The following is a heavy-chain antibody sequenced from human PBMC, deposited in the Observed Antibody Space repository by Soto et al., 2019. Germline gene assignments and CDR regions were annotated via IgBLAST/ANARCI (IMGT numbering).Heavy chain of an antibody. J-gene: IGHJ3*02. D-gene: IGHD3-22*01. Sequence: ASVKVSFKVSGYTLTELSMHWVRQAPGKGLEWMGGFDPEDGETIYAQKFQGRVTMTEDTSTDTAYMELSSLRSEDTAVYYCAATMIVVVITGAFDIWGQGTMVTVSS. CDR1: GYTLTELS. CDR2: FDPEDGET. V-gene: IGHV1-24*01. CDR3: AATMIVVVITGAFDI.